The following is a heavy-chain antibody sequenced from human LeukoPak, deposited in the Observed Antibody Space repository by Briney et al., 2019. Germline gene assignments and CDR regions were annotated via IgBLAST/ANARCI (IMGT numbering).Heavy chain of an antibody. CDR3: ARSGHMHTNMVGDD. D-gene: IGHD5-18*01. CDR2: INPYSGGT. CDR1: NYTFSSLGSGNSFISFA. V-gene: IGHV1-2*02. Sequence: ASVKVSCKASNYTFSSLGSGNSFISFAISWVRQVPGQGLEWMAWINPYSGGTNSRRKFQGRLTVTRDTSISTAYMELSSLTSDDAAVYYCARSGHMHTNMVGDDWGQGTLVTVSS. J-gene: IGHJ4*02.